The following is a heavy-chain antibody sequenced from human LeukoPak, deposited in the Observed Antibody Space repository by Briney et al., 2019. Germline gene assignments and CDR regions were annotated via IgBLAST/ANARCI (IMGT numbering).Heavy chain of an antibody. Sequence: GGSLRLSCAASGFTFSDYYMSWIRQVPGKGLEWVSYITSSGDTIYYADSVKGRFTISRDIPENSVSLQMNSLRAEDTAVYYCAREGGNWGEGYFDYWGQGTLVTVSS. J-gene: IGHJ4*02. V-gene: IGHV3-11*01. CDR2: ITSSGDTI. D-gene: IGHD7-27*01. CDR3: AREGGNWGEGYFDY. CDR1: GFTFSDYY.